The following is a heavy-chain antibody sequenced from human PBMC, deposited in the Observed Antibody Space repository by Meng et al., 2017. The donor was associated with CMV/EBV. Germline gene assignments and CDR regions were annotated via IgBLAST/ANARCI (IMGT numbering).Heavy chain of an antibody. CDR3: ARDRDDFWSGRYFDY. CDR2: IYYSGST. Sequence: GSLRLSCTVSGGSISSYYWSWIRQPPGKGLEWIGYIYYSGSTNYSPSLKSRVTISVDTSKNQFSLKLSSVTAADTAVYYCARDRDDFWSGRYFDYWGQGTLVTVSS. V-gene: IGHV4-59*01. CDR1: GGSISSYY. D-gene: IGHD3-3*01. J-gene: IGHJ4*02.